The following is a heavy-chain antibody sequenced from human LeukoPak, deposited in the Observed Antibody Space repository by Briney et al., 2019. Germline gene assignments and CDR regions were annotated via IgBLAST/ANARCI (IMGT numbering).Heavy chain of an antibody. D-gene: IGHD3-9*01. Sequence: SETLSLTCAVYGGSFSGYYWSWIRQPPGKGLEWIGEINHSGSTNYNPSLKSGVTILLDTSKNQFSLRLTSVTAADTAVYYCARGSYYDILTGLDYWGQGTLVTVSS. V-gene: IGHV4-34*01. CDR1: GGSFSGYY. J-gene: IGHJ4*02. CDR3: ARGSYYDILTGLDY. CDR2: INHSGST.